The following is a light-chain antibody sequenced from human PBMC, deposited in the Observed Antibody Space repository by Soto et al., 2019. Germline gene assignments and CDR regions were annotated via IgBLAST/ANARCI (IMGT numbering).Light chain of an antibody. J-gene: IGKJ1*01. CDR3: QQYNGLPTWT. CDR1: QGISSW. Sequence: DIQMTQSPSSLSASVGDRVTITCRGSQGISSWLAWYQQKPGKAPRLLIYKASSLASGVPSRFSGSGSGTEFTLTISSLQPDDSATYYCQQYNGLPTWTFGQGTKVEMK. CDR2: KAS. V-gene: IGKV1-5*03.